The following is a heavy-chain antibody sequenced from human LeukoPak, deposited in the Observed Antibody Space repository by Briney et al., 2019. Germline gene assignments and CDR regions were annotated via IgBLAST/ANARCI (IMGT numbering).Heavy chain of an antibody. CDR2: INHSGST. D-gene: IGHD5-24*01. CDR1: GGSISSGGYY. CDR3: ARRRDGTPYWYFDL. J-gene: IGHJ2*01. V-gene: IGHV4-39*07. Sequence: MPSETLSLTCTVSGGSISSGGYYWSWIRQPPGKGLEWIGEINHSGSTNYNPSLKSRVTISVDTSKNQFSLKLSSVTAADTAVYYCARRRDGTPYWYFDLWGRGTLVTVSS.